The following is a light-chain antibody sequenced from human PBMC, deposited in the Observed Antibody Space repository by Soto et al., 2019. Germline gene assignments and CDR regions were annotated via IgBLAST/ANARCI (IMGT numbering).Light chain of an antibody. CDR3: QQHNGWPLT. J-gene: IGKJ4*01. Sequence: EIVMTQSPATLSVAPGERATLSYRASQSIGNTVAWYQQRPGQAPRLLIFGASTRATGIPARFSGSGSGTEFTLTISSLQSEDSAVYYCQQHNGWPLTFGGGTKVEIQ. CDR1: QSIGNT. V-gene: IGKV3-15*01. CDR2: GAS.